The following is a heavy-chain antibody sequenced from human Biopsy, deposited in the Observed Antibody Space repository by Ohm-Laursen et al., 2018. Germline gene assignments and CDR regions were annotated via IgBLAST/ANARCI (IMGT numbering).Heavy chain of an antibody. D-gene: IGHD2-15*01. V-gene: IGHV3-23*01. CDR1: GFTFSSYT. CDR3: AKAGRISWYDS. CDR2: ISSSGGST. Sequence: SLRLSCAASGFTFSSYTMSWVRQAPGKGLEWVSDISSSGGSTYYADSVNGRFTISRDNSENTLYLQMNSLRAEDTAVYYCAKAGRISWYDSWGQGTLVTVSS. J-gene: IGHJ5*01.